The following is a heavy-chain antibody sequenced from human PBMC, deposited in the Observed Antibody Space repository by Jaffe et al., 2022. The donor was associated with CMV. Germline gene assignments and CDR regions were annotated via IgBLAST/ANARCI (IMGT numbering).Heavy chain of an antibody. J-gene: IGHJ4*02. D-gene: IGHD7-27*01. V-gene: IGHV4-39*01. CDR2: IYYSGNT. CDR3: ARRSWGSYYIDY. CDR1: GGSFSSSSYY. Sequence: QLQLQESGPGLVKPSETLSLTCTVSGGSFSSSSYYWGWIRQPPGKGLEWIGSIYYSGNTYYNPSLMSRVTISVDTSKNQFSLKLSSVTAADTAVYYCARRSWGSYYIDYWGQGTLVTVSS.